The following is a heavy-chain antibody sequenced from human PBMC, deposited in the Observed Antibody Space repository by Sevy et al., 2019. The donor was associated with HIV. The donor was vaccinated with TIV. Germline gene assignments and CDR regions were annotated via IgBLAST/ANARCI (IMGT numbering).Heavy chain of an antibody. Sequence: ASVKVSCKASGYTFTGYYMHWVRQAPGQGLEWMGWINPNSGGTNYAQKFQGWVTMTRDTSISTAYMGLSRLRSADTAVYYCARAISYYYDSSGYYWGYYFDYWGQGTLVTVSS. CDR3: ARAISYYYDSSGYYWGYYFDY. J-gene: IGHJ4*02. CDR2: INPNSGGT. V-gene: IGHV1-2*04. D-gene: IGHD3-22*01. CDR1: GYTFTGYY.